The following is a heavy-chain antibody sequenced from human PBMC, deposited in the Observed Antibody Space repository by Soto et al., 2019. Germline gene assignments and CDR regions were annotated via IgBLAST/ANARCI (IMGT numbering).Heavy chain of an antibody. Sequence: QVQLQESGPGLVKPSQTLSLTCSVSGGSISSGDFYWSWIRQTPGKGLEWIGYIYYSGSTYYNPSLKSRVTISVDMSKNQFSLRLSSAPAADTAVYWCAGLRAGWFDPWGQGTLVTVSS. CDR2: IYYSGST. V-gene: IGHV4-30-4*01. CDR3: AGLRAGWFDP. CDR1: GGSISSGDFY. J-gene: IGHJ5*02.